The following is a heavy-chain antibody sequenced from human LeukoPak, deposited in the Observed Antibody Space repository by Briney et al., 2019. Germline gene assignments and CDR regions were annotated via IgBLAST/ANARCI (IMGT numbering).Heavy chain of an antibody. Sequence: SETLSLTCTVSGGSISSYYWSWIRQPPGKGLEWIGYIYYSGSTNYNPSLKSRVTISVDTSKNQFSLKLSSVTAADTAVYYCARYGGDYFRYKYFQHWGQGTLVTVSS. CDR1: GGSISSYY. V-gene: IGHV4-59*01. CDR3: ARYGGDYFRYKYFQH. J-gene: IGHJ1*01. CDR2: IYYSGST. D-gene: IGHD4-17*01.